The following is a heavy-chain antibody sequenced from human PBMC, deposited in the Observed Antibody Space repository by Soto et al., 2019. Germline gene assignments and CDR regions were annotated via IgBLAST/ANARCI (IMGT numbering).Heavy chain of an antibody. CDR2: FDPEDGET. D-gene: IGHD3-9*01. Sequence: QVQLVQSGAEVKKPGASVKVSCKVSGYTLTELSMHWVRQAPGKGLAWMGGFDPEDGETIYAQKFQGRVTMTEDTSTDTAYMELSSLRSEDTAVYYCATSGANTYYDILTGYNWFDPWGQGTLVTVSS. V-gene: IGHV1-24*01. CDR3: ATSGANTYYDILTGYNWFDP. J-gene: IGHJ5*02. CDR1: GYTLTELS.